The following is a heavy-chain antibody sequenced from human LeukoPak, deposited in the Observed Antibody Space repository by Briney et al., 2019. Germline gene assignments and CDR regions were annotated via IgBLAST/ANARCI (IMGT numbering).Heavy chain of an antibody. D-gene: IGHD3-9*01. CDR1: GFTFSNYP. CDR3: TRPYYDYLTGYYSDY. CDR2: LGSTAYGGTT. J-gene: IGHJ4*02. V-gene: IGHV3-49*04. Sequence: GGSLRLSCTTSGFTFSNYPVSWVRQAPGKGLEWLALLGSTAYGGTTKYAASVKGRFTISRDDSKSIAYLQMNCLKTEDTAVYYCTRPYYDYLTGYYSDYWGQGTLVTVSS.